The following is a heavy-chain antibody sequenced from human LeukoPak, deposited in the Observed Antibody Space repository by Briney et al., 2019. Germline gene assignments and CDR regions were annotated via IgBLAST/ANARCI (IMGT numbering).Heavy chain of an antibody. CDR1: EINFNNYA. V-gene: IGHV3-23*01. J-gene: IGHJ4*02. Sequence: GGSLRLSCAASEINFNNYAMSWVRQAPGKGLEWVSGISGSGVTTYYADSVKGRFTISRDNAKNSLYLQMNSLRDEDTAVYYCTRDPHALDYWGQGTLVTVSS. CDR2: ISGSGVTT. CDR3: TRDPHALDY.